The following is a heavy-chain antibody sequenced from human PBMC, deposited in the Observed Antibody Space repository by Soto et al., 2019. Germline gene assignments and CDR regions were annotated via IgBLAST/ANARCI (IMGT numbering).Heavy chain of an antibody. D-gene: IGHD3-16*01. CDR2: ISGSGGST. V-gene: IGHV3-23*01. J-gene: IGHJ4*02. CDR1: GVTFSSYA. CDR3: AKDMGGLLAQYYFDY. Sequence: PGGSLRLSCAASGVTFSSYAMSGARQAPGKGLEWVSAISGSGGSTYYADSVKGRFTISRDNSKNTLYLQMNSLRAEDTAVYYCAKDMGGLLAQYYFDYWGQGTFVTVSS.